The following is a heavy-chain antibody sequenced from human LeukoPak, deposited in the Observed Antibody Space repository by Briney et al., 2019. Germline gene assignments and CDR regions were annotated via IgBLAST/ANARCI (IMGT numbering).Heavy chain of an antibody. CDR3: ARDVGENYDVWSCLGAFDV. CDR2: IIPIFGTA. V-gene: IGHV1-69*05. J-gene: IGHJ3*01. D-gene: IGHD3-3*01. CDR1: GGTFSSYA. Sequence: ASVKVSCKASGGTFSSYAISWVRQAPGQGLEWMGGIIPIFGTANYAQKFQGRVTITTDESTSTAYMELSSLRAEDTAVYYCARDVGENYDVWSCLGAFDVWGQGTMVTVSS.